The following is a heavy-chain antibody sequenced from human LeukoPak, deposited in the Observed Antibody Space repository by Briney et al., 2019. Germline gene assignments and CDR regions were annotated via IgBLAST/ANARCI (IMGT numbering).Heavy chain of an antibody. Sequence: ALVKVSCKASGYTFTTYFMHWVRQAPGQGLEWLGMINPSGGTTTYAQKFQGRVTMTRDTSTRTVYMELSSLRSEDTAVYYCARETSDSWGQGTLVTVSS. CDR3: ARETSDS. V-gene: IGHV1-46*01. CDR1: GYTFTTYF. CDR2: INPSGGTT. J-gene: IGHJ4*02. D-gene: IGHD1-1*01.